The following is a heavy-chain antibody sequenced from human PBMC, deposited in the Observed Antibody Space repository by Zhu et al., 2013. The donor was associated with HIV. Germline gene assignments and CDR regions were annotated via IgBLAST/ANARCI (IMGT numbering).Heavy chain of an antibody. CDR3: ARALYTAIFRGNYYYYYYMDV. CDR1: GLTFTSYA. V-gene: IGHV3-23*01. D-gene: IGHD3-9*01. CDR2: ISSSGGTT. Sequence: EVQLLESGGGLVQPGGSLRLSCAASGLTFTSYAMSWVRQAPGKGLEWISAISSSGGTTYYADSVKGRFTISRDNSKNTLYLQMNSLRAEDTALYYCARALYTAIFRGNYYYYYYMDVWGKGTTVTVSS. J-gene: IGHJ6*03.